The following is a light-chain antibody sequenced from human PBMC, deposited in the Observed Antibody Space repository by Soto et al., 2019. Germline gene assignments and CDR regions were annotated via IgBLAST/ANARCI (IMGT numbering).Light chain of an antibody. J-gene: IGKJ3*01. CDR2: GAS. Sequence: DIQMTKSPSSLSASVGDRVTITCRASQSINKYINWYQQKPGKAPNLLINGASSLQSGVPSRFSGSGSGTDFTLTISNLQPEDFATYYCQQTYSTPLTFGPGTKVDIK. CDR3: QQTYSTPLT. V-gene: IGKV1-39*01. CDR1: QSINKY.